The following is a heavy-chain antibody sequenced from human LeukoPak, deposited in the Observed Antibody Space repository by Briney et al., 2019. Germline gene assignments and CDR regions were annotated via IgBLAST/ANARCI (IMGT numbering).Heavy chain of an antibody. Sequence: ASVKVSCKASGYTFTNYYMHWVRQAPGQGLEWMGIINPSGGSTSYAQKFQGRVTMTRDTSTSTVYMELSSLRSEDTAVYYCAGYYYGSGSYSTTFDYWGQGTLVTVSS. J-gene: IGHJ4*02. V-gene: IGHV1-46*01. CDR3: AGYYYGSGSYSTTFDY. CDR1: GYTFTNYY. D-gene: IGHD3-10*01. CDR2: INPSGGST.